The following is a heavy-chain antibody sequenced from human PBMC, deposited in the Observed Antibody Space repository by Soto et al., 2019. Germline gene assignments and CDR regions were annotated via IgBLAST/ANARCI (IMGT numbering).Heavy chain of an antibody. Sequence: EVQLVESGGGLVQPGGSLRLSCAASGFTFSSYDMHWVRQATGKGLEWVSAIGTAGDTYYPGSVKGRFTISRENAKNSLYLQRNSLRAGDTAVYYCARGRRYGDYVFNYCYGMDVWGQGTTVTVSS. D-gene: IGHD4-17*01. V-gene: IGHV3-13*01. J-gene: IGHJ6*02. CDR1: GFTFSSYD. CDR3: ARGRRYGDYVFNYCYGMDV. CDR2: IGTAGDT.